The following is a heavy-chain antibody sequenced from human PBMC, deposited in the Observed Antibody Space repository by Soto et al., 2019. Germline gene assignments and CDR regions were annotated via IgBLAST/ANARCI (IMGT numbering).Heavy chain of an antibody. CDR1: GESFSGYD. V-gene: IGHV4-34*01. Sequence: PSETLSLTCPVYGESFSGYDWRWIRQPPGKGLEWIGKINHRGSTNHNPSLKSRVTKSVDTSKNQFSLNLTSVTAADTAVYYCARESDFWDDAYMRTFDIWGQGTKVTVSS. J-gene: IGHJ3*02. D-gene: IGHD3-3*01. CDR3: ARESDFWDDAYMRTFDI. CDR2: INHRGST.